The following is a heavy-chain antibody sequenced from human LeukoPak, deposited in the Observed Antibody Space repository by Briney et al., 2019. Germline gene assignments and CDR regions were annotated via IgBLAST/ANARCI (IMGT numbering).Heavy chain of an antibody. Sequence: NAGGSLRLSCAASGFTFSDYYMSWIRQAPGKGLEWLSYINIGGTNTHYADSVKGRFTISRDNAKKSLYSEMNNLRAEDTAVYYCATDGAGFDTWGQGVLVTVSS. V-gene: IGHV3-11*01. J-gene: IGHJ5*02. CDR3: ATDGAGFDT. CDR1: GFTFSDYY. CDR2: INIGGTNT.